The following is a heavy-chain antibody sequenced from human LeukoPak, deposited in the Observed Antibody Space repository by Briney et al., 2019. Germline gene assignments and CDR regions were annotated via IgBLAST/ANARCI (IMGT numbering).Heavy chain of an antibody. CDR1: GFTFSNYA. CDR2: ISYDGSNE. Sequence: GGSLRLSCAASGFTFSNYAMPWVRQAPGKGLEWVAVISYDGSNEYYADSVKGRFTISRDNSKNTLYLQMNSLRAEDTAVYYCARGSTLYYDILTHFDYWGQGTLVTVSS. J-gene: IGHJ4*02. V-gene: IGHV3-30-3*01. CDR3: ARGSTLYYDILTHFDY. D-gene: IGHD3-9*01.